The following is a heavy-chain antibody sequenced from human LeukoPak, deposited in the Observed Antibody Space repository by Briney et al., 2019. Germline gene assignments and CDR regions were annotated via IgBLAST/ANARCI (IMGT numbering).Heavy chain of an antibody. Sequence: GGSLRLYCAASGFTVSSNYMSWVRQAPGKGLEWVSVIYSGGSTYYADSVKGRFTISRDNSKNTLYLQMNSLRAEDTAVYYCARGRGYCSSTSCYYFDYWGQGTLVTVSS. CDR3: ARGRGYCSSTSCYYFDY. CDR1: GFTVSSNY. V-gene: IGHV3-66*02. CDR2: IYSGGST. J-gene: IGHJ4*02. D-gene: IGHD2-2*01.